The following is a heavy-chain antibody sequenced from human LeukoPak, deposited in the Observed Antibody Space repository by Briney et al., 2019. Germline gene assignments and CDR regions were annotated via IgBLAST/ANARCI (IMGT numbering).Heavy chain of an antibody. V-gene: IGHV1-69*13. CDR3: ARDVVVPASYYYYYYMDV. J-gene: IGHJ6*03. Sequence: ASVKVSCKASGGTFGSYAISWVRQAPGQGLEWMGGIIPIFGTANYAQKFQGRVTITADESTSTAYMELSSLRSEDTAVYYCARDVVVPASYYYYYYMDVWGKGTTVTVSS. CDR2: IIPIFGTA. CDR1: GGTFGSYA. D-gene: IGHD2-2*01.